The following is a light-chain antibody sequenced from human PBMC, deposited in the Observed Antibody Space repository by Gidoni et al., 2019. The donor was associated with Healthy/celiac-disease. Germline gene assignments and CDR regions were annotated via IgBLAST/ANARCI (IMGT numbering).Light chain of an antibody. CDR1: QSVSSSY. V-gene: IGKV3-20*01. J-gene: IGKJ4*01. CDR2: AAS. CDR3: QQYGSSPRT. Sequence: EVVLTQAPGTLSLSPGERATLSCRASQSVSSSYLAWYQQKPGQAPRLLIYAASTRATGLPDMFSGSGSGTDFTLTVSILEPEYFAVYYCQQYGSSPRTFGGGTKVEIK.